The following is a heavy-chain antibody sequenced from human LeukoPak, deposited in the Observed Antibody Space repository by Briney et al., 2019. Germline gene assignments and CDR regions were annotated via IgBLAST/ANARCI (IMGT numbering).Heavy chain of an antibody. Sequence: GRSLRLSCAASGFTFDDYAMHWVRQAPGKGLEWVSGISWNSGSIGYADSVKGRFTISRDNAKNSLYLQMNSLRAEDTALYYCAKDILSQNAFDIWGQGTMVTVSS. CDR2: ISWNSGSI. CDR1: GFTFDDYA. J-gene: IGHJ3*02. V-gene: IGHV3-9*01. CDR3: AKDILSQNAFDI. D-gene: IGHD2/OR15-2a*01.